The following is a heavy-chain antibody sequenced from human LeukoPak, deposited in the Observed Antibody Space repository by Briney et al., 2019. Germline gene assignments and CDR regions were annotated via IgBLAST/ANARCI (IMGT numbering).Heavy chain of an antibody. J-gene: IGHJ6*03. CDR3: ARGVPASISVGYYMDV. CDR2: ISSGGSTI. V-gene: IGHV3-11*01. CDR1: GFTLSDYY. Sequence: GGSLRLSCAASGFTLSDYYMSWIRQAPGKGLEWVSYISSGGSTIYYADSVKGRFTISRDNARNSLYLQMNSLRAEETAVYYCARGVPASISVGYYMDVWGKGTTVTVSS. D-gene: IGHD2-2*02.